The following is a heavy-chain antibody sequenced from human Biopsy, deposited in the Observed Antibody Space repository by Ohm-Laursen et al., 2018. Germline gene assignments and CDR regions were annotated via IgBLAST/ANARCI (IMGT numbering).Heavy chain of an antibody. Sequence: TLSLTCAVSGYSVTNVYYWGWIRQPPGKGLAWIGNIYYDGFTYYNPSLKGRVAMSVDTAKNQFPLRLPSATATDTAVYYCARVAGGYAYYYGMDVWGQGTTVTVSS. CDR3: ARVAGGYAYYYGMDV. D-gene: IGHD5-12*01. CDR1: GYSVTNVYY. J-gene: IGHJ6*02. CDR2: IYYDGFT. V-gene: IGHV4-38-2*01.